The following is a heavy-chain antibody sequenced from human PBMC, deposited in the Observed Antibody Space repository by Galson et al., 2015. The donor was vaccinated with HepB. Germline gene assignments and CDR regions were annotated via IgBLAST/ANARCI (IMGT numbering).Heavy chain of an antibody. V-gene: IGHV3-53*01. CDR2: IYSGGST. J-gene: IGHJ6*02. Sequence: SLRLSCAASGFTVSSNYMSWVRQAPGKGLEWVSVIYSGGSTYYADSVKGRFTISRDNSKNTLYLQMNSLRAEDTAVYYCARDLRGTGDNYGMDVWGQGTTVTVSS. CDR1: GFTVSSNY. CDR3: ARDLRGTGDNYGMDV. D-gene: IGHD7-27*01.